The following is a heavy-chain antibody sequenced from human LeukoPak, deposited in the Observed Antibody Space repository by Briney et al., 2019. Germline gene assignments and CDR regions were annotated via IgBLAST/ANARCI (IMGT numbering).Heavy chain of an antibody. V-gene: IGHV3-21*01. Sequence: PGGSLRLSCAASGFTFNTFNMNWVRQAPGKGLEWVSSITSGGDYIYYADSVKGRFTTSRDDAKNSLSLQLNSLRVEDTAVYYCARGHYDVLAASYKWTPDYWGQGTLVTVSS. CDR1: GFTFNTFN. CDR2: ITSGGDYI. J-gene: IGHJ4*02. D-gene: IGHD3-9*01. CDR3: ARGHYDVLAASYKWTPDY.